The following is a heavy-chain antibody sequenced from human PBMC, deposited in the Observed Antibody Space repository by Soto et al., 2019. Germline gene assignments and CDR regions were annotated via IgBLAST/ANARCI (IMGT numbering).Heavy chain of an antibody. CDR1: GYTFTSYY. J-gene: IGHJ4*02. CDR3: ARGYLSTVTTYGYFDY. CDR2: INPSGGSP. Sequence: GASVKVSCKASGYTFTSYYIHWVREAPGQGLEWMGIINPSGGSPSYAQKFQGRVTMTRDTSTSTVYMELSSLRSEDTAVYYCARGYLSTVTTYGYFDYWGQGTLVTVSS. D-gene: IGHD4-17*01. V-gene: IGHV1-46*03.